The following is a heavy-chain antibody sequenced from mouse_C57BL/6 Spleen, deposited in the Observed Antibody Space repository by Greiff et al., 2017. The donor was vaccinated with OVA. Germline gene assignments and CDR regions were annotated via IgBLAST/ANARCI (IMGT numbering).Heavy chain of an antibody. CDR2: IDPADSYT. CDR1: GYTFTSYW. D-gene: IGHD4-1*01. V-gene: IGHV1-50*01. J-gene: IGHJ1*03. Sequence: QVQLQQPGAELVKPGASVKLSCKASGYTFTSYWMQWVKQRPGQGLEWIGEIDPADSYTNYNQKFKGKATLTVDTSSSTAYMQLSSLTSEDSAVYEFARWPNWDVWGTGTTVTVSS. CDR3: ARWPNWDV.